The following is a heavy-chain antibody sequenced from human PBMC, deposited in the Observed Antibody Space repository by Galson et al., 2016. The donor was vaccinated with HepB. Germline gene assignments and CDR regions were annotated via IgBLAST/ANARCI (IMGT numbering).Heavy chain of an antibody. V-gene: IGHV3-23*01. CDR1: GFTFGTYA. CDR3: AKARGAKYAAYYFDF. D-gene: IGHD2-2*01. CDR2: VGGGGTA. Sequence: SLRLSCAASGFTFGTYAVNWVRQAPGKGLEWVSAVGGGGTAYYADSVKGRFTVSRDNSKNTLDRHMYRLRVEDTAVYYCAKARGAKYAAYYFDFWGDGTLVTVSS. J-gene: IGHJ4*01.